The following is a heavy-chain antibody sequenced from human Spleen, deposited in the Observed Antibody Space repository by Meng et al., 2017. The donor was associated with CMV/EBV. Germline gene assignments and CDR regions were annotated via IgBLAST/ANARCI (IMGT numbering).Heavy chain of an antibody. Sequence: GGSLRLSCAASGFTFSSYEMNWVRQAPGKGLEWVSTISRSGRTIDYADSVKGRFTISRDNAKHSLYLQMNSLRAEDTAVYYCARVQPITGTKDDAFDIWGQGTMVTVSS. CDR3: ARVQPITGTKDDAFDI. CDR2: ISRSGRTI. V-gene: IGHV3-48*03. J-gene: IGHJ3*02. D-gene: IGHD1-7*01. CDR1: GFTFSSYE.